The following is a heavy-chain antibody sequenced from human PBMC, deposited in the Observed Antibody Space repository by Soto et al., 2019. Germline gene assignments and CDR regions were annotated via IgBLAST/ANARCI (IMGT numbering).Heavy chain of an antibody. V-gene: IGHV3-33*01. J-gene: IGHJ6*02. CDR3: ARDLGYCSSTSCYTHYYYGMDV. CDR2: IWYDGSNK. D-gene: IGHD2-2*02. Sequence: XESLRLSCAASGFTFSSYGMHWVRQAPGKGLEWVAVIWYDGSNKYYADSVKGRFTISRDNSKNTLYLQMNSLRAEDTAVYYCARDLGYCSSTSCYTHYYYGMDVWGQGTTVTVSS. CDR1: GFTFSSYG.